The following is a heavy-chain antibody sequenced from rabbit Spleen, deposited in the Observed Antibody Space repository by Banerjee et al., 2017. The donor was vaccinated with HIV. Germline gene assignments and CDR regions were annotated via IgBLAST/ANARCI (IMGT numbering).Heavy chain of an antibody. V-gene: IGHV1S45*01. J-gene: IGHJ6*01. CDR1: GFSFSGAYY. D-gene: IGHD6-1*01. CDR3: ARGYYSYDYADGQYTTRGMDL. CDR2: IYSGSSGNT. Sequence: QEQLVESGGGLVQPEGSLTLTCTASGFSFSGAYYFCWVRQAPGKGLEWIACIYSGSSGNTYYPSSAKGRFTISKTSSTTMTLQMTSLTDADTATYFCARGYYSYDYADGQYTTRGMDLWGPGTLVTVS.